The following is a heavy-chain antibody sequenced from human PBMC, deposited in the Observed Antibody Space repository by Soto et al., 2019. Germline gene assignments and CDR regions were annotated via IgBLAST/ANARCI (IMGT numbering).Heavy chain of an antibody. J-gene: IGHJ4*02. CDR3: ARYHGGYGFDY. V-gene: IGHV3-13*01. CDR2: TGTAGDT. Sequence: GGSLRLSCAASGFTFSSYDMHWVRQATGKGLEWVSATGTAGDTYYPGSVKGRFTISRENAKNSLYLQMNSLRAGDTAVYYCARYHGGYGFDYWGQGTLVTVSS. CDR1: GFTFSSYD. D-gene: IGHD5-12*01.